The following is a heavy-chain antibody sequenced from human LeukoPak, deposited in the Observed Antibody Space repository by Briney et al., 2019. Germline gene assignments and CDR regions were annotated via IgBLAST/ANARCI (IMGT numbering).Heavy chain of an antibody. CDR1: GYTFTSYD. CDR2: MNPNSGNT. V-gene: IGHV1-8*03. Sequence: GASVKVSCKASGYTFTSYDINWVRQATGQGLEWMGWMNPNSGNTGYAQKFQGRVTITTDESTSTAYMELSSLRSEDTAVYYCARTAPNKGAFDIWGQGTMVTVSS. J-gene: IGHJ3*02. D-gene: IGHD1/OR15-1a*01. CDR3: ARTAPNKGAFDI.